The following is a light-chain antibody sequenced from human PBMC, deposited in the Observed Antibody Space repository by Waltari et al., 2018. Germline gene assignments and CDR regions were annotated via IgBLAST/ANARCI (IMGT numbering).Light chain of an antibody. J-gene: IGLJ2*01. CDR1: TSDVGPSNY. Sequence: QSALTQPASVSGSPGQSITISCTGTTSDVGPSNYVSWYQQHPGKVPKLMIYEVSSRPSGVSDRFSGSKSGNTASLTISGLQAEDEADYYCSSYTSRNTVVFGGGTKLTVL. V-gene: IGLV2-14*01. CDR3: SSYTSRNTVV. CDR2: EVS.